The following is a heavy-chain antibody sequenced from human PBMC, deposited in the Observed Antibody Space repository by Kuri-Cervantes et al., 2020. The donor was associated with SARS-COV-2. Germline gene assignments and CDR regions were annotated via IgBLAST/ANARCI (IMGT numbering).Heavy chain of an antibody. D-gene: IGHD4-17*01. J-gene: IGHJ4*02. CDR3: ARGGWSWGDYNFDY. CDR2: INHSGST. V-gene: IGHV4-34*01. Sequence: SETLSLTCAVYGGSFSGYYWSWIRQLPGKGLEWIGEINHSGSTNYNPSLKSRVTISVDTSKNQFSLKLSSMTAADTAVYYCARGGWSWGDYNFDYWGQGTLVTVSS. CDR1: GGSFSGYY.